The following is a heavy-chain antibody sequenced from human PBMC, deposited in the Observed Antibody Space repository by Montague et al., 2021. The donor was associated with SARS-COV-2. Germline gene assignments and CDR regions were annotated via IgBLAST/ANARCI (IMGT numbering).Heavy chain of an antibody. CDR2: IFYSGST. J-gene: IGHJ4*02. CDR1: SDSTSSTDHY. CDR3: ARHLRVGNRWNGFEADY. D-gene: IGHD1-1*01. V-gene: IGHV4-39*01. Sequence: SETLSLTCTVSSDSTSSTDHYWAWMRQPPGKGLEWIASIFYSGSTYYNPSLKSRVTISVDTSKNLFSLQLNSVTPADTPVYYCARHLRVGNRWNGFEADYWGQGALVSVSS.